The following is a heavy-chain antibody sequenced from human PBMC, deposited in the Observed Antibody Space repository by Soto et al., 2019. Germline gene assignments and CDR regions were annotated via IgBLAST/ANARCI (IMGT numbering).Heavy chain of an antibody. J-gene: IGHJ3*02. Sequence: QVQLVPSGAEVKKPGASVKVSCKASGYTFTSYGISWVRQAPGQGLEWMGWISAYNGNTNYAQKLQGRVTMTTDTSTSTAYMELRSLGSDDTAVYYCARGVSSGYYQIHDAFDIWGQGTMVTVSS. CDR1: GYTFTSYG. V-gene: IGHV1-18*01. D-gene: IGHD3-22*01. CDR2: ISAYNGNT. CDR3: ARGVSSGYYQIHDAFDI.